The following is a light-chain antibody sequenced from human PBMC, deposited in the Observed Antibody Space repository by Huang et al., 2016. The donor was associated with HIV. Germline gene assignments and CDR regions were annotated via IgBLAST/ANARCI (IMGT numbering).Light chain of an antibody. CDR2: SAS. V-gene: IGKV3-15*01. CDR1: QGVTSN. J-gene: IGKJ1*01. Sequence: EVVMTQSPAILSVSPGERATLSCRASQGVTSNLAWYQQKPGQAPRLLIYSASTRATGIPARFSGSGSGTEFTLTISSLQSEDVAVYYCQHYNNWPWWTFGQGTKVEIK. CDR3: QHYNNWPWWT.